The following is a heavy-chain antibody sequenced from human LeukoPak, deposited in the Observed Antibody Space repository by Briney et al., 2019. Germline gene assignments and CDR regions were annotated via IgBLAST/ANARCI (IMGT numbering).Heavy chain of an antibody. CDR2: IYYSGST. J-gene: IGHJ4*02. Sequence: SETLSLTCTVSGGSISSYYWSWIRQPPGKGLEWIGYIYYSGSTNYNPSLRSRVTISVDTSKNQFSLKLSSVTAADTAVYYCAGNTAMVQYYFDYWGQGSLVTVSS. CDR1: GGSISSYY. V-gene: IGHV4-59*01. CDR3: AGNTAMVQYYFDY. D-gene: IGHD5-18*01.